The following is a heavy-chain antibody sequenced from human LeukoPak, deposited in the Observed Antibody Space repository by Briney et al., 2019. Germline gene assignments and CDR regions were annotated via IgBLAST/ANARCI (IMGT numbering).Heavy chain of an antibody. CDR2: VSGSGAIA. V-gene: IGHV3-23*01. Sequence: PGGSLRLSCAASGFTFNNYAMSWVRQAPGKGLEWVSTVSGSGAIAYYTDSDKGRFTISRDNSKNTLYLQMNSLRAEDTAVYYCAKLYRGSGSSPFDYWGQGTLVTVSS. J-gene: IGHJ4*02. D-gene: IGHD3-10*01. CDR3: AKLYRGSGSSPFDY. CDR1: GFTFNNYA.